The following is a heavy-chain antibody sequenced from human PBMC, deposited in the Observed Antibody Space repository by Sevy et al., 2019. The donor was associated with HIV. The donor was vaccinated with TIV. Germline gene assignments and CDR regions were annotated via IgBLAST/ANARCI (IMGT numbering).Heavy chain of an antibody. CDR2: FDPEDGDPEDGKT. J-gene: IGHJ4*02. CDR3: ATTKDYYDSSGYPFDY. D-gene: IGHD3-22*01. V-gene: IGHV1-24*01. Sequence: ASVKVSCKVSGYTLTQFSMHWVRQAPGKGLEWMTTFDPEDGDPEDGKTIYAQKFLGRVTMTEDTSTDTAYMELSSLRSDDTAVYYYATTKDYYDSSGYPFDYWGQGTLVTVSS. CDR1: GYTLTQFS.